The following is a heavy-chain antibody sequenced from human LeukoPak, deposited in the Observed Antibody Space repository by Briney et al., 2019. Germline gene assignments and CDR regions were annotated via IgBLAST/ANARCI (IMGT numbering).Heavy chain of an antibody. CDR3: AREPLEGGGSGGSCFDI. D-gene: IGHD2-15*01. Sequence: SETLSLTCTVSGGSISSSSYYWGWIRQPPGKGLEWIGSIYYSGSTYYNPSLKSRVTISVDTSKNQFSLKLSSVTAADTAVYYCAREPLEGGGSGGSCFDIWGQGTMVTVSS. CDR1: GGSISSSSYY. V-gene: IGHV4-39*07. CDR2: IYYSGST. J-gene: IGHJ3*02.